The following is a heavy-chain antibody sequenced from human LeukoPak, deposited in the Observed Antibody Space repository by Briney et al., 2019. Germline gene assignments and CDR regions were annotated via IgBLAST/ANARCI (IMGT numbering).Heavy chain of an antibody. CDR1: GGSFSGYY. V-gene: IGHV4-59*06. CDR2: IYYSGST. Sequence: PSETLSLTCAVYGGSFSGYYWSRIRQPPGKGLEWIGYIYYSGSTYYNPSLKSRVTISVDTSKNQFSLKLSSVTAADTAVYYCARSPVGYSSSWYWFDPWGQGTLVTVSS. J-gene: IGHJ5*02. CDR3: ARSPVGYSSSWYWFDP. D-gene: IGHD6-13*01.